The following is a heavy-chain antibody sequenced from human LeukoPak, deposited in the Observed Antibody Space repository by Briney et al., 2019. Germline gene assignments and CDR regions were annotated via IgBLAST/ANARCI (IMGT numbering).Heavy chain of an antibody. J-gene: IGHJ4*02. CDR1: GLTFSSHW. V-gene: IGHV3-74*01. Sequence: GGSLRLSCAASGLTFSSHWMHWVRQAPGKGLVWVSRITNDGSSTTYADSVKGRFTISRDNAKNMLYLQVNSLRAEDTAVYYCVRVAVSGTFFDYWGQGTLVTVSS. CDR3: VRVAVSGTFFDY. D-gene: IGHD6-19*01. CDR2: ITNDGSST.